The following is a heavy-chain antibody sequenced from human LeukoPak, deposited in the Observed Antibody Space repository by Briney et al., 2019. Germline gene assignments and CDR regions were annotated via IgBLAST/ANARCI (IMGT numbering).Heavy chain of an antibody. D-gene: IGHD3-3*01. CDR2: IWYDGSKR. CDR1: GFTFKNYG. J-gene: IGHJ3*02. CDR3: AKDWDFWRGYPYAFDI. Sequence: GGSLRLSCVTSGFTFKNYGMHWVRQAPGKGLEWGAIIWYDGSKRYYVDSVKGRFTISRDNSKNTLYLQMNSLRVEDTAVYFCAKDWDFWRGYPYAFDIWGQGTMVTVPS. V-gene: IGHV3-33*06.